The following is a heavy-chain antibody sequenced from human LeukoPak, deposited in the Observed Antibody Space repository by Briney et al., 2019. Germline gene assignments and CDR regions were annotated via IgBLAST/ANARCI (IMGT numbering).Heavy chain of an antibody. CDR1: GYTFTSYG. CDR2: ISAYNGNT. J-gene: IGHJ6*03. D-gene: IGHD5-18*01. CDR3: ARRGYSYGTDLLSYYYYVDV. Sequence: ASVKVSCKXSGYTFTSYGISWVRQAPGQGLEWMGWISAYNGNTNYAQKLQGRVTMTTDTSTSTAYMELRSLRSDDTAVYYCARRGYSYGTDLLSYYYYVDVWGKGTTVTVSS. V-gene: IGHV1-18*01.